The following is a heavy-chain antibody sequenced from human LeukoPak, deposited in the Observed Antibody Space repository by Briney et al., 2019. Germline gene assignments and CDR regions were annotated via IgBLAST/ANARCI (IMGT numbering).Heavy chain of an antibody. CDR1: GYSISSGYH. D-gene: IGHD3-10*01. CDR3: ARGLVLWFGDPPYYMDV. J-gene: IGHJ6*03. V-gene: IGHV4-38-2*02. Sequence: SETLSLTCTVSGYSISSGYHWGWIRQPPGKGLEWIGSIYHSGSTYYNPSLKSRVTISVDTSKNQFSLKLSSVTAADTAVYYCARGLVLWFGDPPYYMDVWGKGTTVTVSS. CDR2: IYHSGST.